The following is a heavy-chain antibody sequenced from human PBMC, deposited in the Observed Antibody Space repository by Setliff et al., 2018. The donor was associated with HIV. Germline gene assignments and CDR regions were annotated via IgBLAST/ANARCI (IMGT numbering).Heavy chain of an antibody. V-gene: IGHV3-30*02. CDR3: AKNLYRSPWSPLDY. CDR2: IRYDDSYK. J-gene: IGHJ4*02. D-gene: IGHD6-19*01. Sequence: GGSLRLSCAASGFTFSFYGMHWVRQAPGKGLEWVAFIRYDDSYKFYADSVKGRFTISRDNSKNTLYLQMNSLRPEDTAVYYCAKNLYRSPWSPLDYWGQGTLVTAPQ. CDR1: GFTFSFYG.